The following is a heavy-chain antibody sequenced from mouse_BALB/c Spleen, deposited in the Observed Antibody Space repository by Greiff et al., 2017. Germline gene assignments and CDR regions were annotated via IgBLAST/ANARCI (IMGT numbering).Heavy chain of an antibody. CDR2: ISYDGSN. D-gene: IGHD1-2*01. V-gene: IGHV3-6*02. Sequence: EVQLVESGPGLVKPSQSLSLTCSVTGYSITSGYYWNWIRQFPGKKLEWMGYISYDGSNNYNPSLKNRISITRDTSKNQFFLKLNSVTTEDTATYYCASLTTAFYLYFDYWGQGTTLTVSS. CDR1: GYSITSGYY. CDR3: ASLTTAFYLYFDY. J-gene: IGHJ2*01.